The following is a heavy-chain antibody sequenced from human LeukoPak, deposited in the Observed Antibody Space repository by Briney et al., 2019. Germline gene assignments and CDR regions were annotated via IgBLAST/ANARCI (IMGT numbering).Heavy chain of an antibody. V-gene: IGHV3-11*01. CDR2: ISSSGSTI. CDR1: GFTLSDYY. Sequence: PGGSLRLSCAASGFTLSDYYMSWIRQAPGKGLEWVSYISSSGSTIYYADSVKGRFTISRDNAKNSLYLQMNSLRAEDAAVYYCARVNNGVYYYGMDVWGQGTTVTVSS. J-gene: IGHJ6*02. D-gene: IGHD1/OR15-1a*01. CDR3: ARVNNGVYYYGMDV.